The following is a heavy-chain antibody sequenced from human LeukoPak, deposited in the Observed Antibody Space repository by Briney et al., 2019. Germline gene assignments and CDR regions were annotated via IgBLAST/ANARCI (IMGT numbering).Heavy chain of an antibody. D-gene: IGHD4-11*01. V-gene: IGHV3-33*01. Sequence: GGSLRLSCAASGFTFSSYGMHWVRQAPGKGLEWVAVMWYDGSNKYYADSVKGRFTISRDNSKNTLYLQMNSLRAEDTAVYYCATNDYSGSEYYYYYMDVWGKGTTVTVSS. CDR1: GFTFSSYG. CDR2: MWYDGSNK. CDR3: ATNDYSGSEYYYYYMDV. J-gene: IGHJ6*03.